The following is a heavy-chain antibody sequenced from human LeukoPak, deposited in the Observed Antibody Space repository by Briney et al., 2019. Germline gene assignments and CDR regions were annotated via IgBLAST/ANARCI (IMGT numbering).Heavy chain of an antibody. V-gene: IGHV3-23*01. CDR2: ISGRGDGT. J-gene: IGHJ4*02. CDR1: GFTFNTYT. Sequence: GGSLRLSCAASGFTFNTYTMNWVRQAPGKGLEWVSAISGRGDGTYYADFVKGWFTISRDNSKNTLFLQMNSLRVEDTATYYCAKGTERYREVSSFDSWGRGTLVAVSS. D-gene: IGHD3-10*01. CDR3: AKGTERYREVSSFDS.